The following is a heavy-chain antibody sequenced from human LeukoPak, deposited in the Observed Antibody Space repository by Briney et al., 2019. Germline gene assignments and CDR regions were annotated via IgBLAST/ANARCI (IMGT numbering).Heavy chain of an antibody. V-gene: IGHV4-30-2*01. CDR3: ARGYYGSGSYSDY. CDR2: IYHSGTT. D-gene: IGHD3-10*01. CDR1: GGSISSGDYS. Sequence: SETLSLTCAVSGGSISSGDYSWNWIRQPPGKGLEWIGSIYHSGTTYYNPSLKSRVTISVDRSKNQFSLKLSSVTAADTAVYYCARGYYGSGSYSDYWGQGTLVTVSP. J-gene: IGHJ4*02.